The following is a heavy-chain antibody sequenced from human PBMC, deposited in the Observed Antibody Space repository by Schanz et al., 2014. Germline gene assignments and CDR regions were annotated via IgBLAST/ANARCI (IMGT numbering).Heavy chain of an antibody. CDR2: INQDGSDK. V-gene: IGHV3-7*01. D-gene: IGHD2-2*02. J-gene: IGHJ4*01. CDR3: ATQYCSGTTCYTDSWDH. CDR1: GFTFGTFW. Sequence: EVQLVESGGGLVKPGGSLRLSCAASGFTFGTFWMSWVRQAPGKGLEWVANINQDGSDKSYVDSVKGRFTISRDNAKNSLYLQMTSLRAEDTAVYYCATQYCSGTTCYTDSWDHWGQGTLVTVSS.